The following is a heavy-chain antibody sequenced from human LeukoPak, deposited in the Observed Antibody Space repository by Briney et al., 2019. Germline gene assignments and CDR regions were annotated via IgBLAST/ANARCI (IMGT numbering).Heavy chain of an antibody. D-gene: IGHD6-6*01. J-gene: IGHJ4*02. CDR3: AREYSSSPYY. V-gene: IGHV4-38-2*02. CDR1: GDSISSDNY. Sequence: SETLSLTCTVSGDSISSDNYWGWIRQPPGKGLEWIGSIYHTGRSYYKPSLKSRVTISVDTSKNRFSLNLNSVTAADTAVYYCAREYSSSPYYWGQGTLVTVSS. CDR2: IYHTGRS.